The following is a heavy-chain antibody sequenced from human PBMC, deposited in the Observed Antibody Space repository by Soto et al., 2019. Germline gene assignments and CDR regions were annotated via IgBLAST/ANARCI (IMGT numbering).Heavy chain of an antibody. Sequence: QVQLVQSGAEVKKPGSPVKVSGRASGGTFSSYTISGVRQAPGQGLEWMGRIIPILGIANYAQKFQGRVTITADKSTSTAYMELSSLRSEDTAVYYCARDPVGDDAFDIWGQGTMVTVSS. CDR3: ARDPVGDDAFDI. V-gene: IGHV1-69*02. CDR1: GGTFSSYT. CDR2: IIPILGIA. J-gene: IGHJ3*02. D-gene: IGHD3-3*01.